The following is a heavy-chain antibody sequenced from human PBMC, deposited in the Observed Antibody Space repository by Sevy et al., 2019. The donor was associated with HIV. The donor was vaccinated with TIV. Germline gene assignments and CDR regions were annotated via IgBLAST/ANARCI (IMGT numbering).Heavy chain of an antibody. CDR1: GGSITSLY. D-gene: IGHD1-26*01. Sequence: SETLSLTCTVSGGSITSLYWNWIRQPPGKGLEWIANIYYNGHINYNPSLKSRVTLSLDTSKNQFSLRLSSVTATDTAMYYCAGENSWGRGYSWGQGTLVTVSS. J-gene: IGHJ4*02. V-gene: IGHV4-59*08. CDR3: AGENSWGRGYS. CDR2: IYYNGHI.